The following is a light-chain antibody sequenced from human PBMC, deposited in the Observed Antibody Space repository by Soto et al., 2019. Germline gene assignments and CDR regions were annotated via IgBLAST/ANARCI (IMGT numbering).Light chain of an antibody. CDR2: WAS. V-gene: IGKV4-1*01. Sequence: DIVMTQSPESLAVSLGERATINCKSSQSVLYSSNNKNYLNWYQQKPGQPPKLLIYWASIRESGVPDRFSGSGSGTDFTLTISSVQAEDVAVYYCQQYYDSPLTLGGGTKVDIK. CDR1: QSVLYSSNNKNY. CDR3: QQYYDSPLT. J-gene: IGKJ4*01.